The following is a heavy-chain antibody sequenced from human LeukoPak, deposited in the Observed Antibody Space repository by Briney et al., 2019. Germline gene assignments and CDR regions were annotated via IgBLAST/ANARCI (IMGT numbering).Heavy chain of an antibody. CDR2: INHNGNVN. J-gene: IGHJ4*02. D-gene: IGHD4-17*01. Sequence: GGSLRLSCAASGFTFSSYWMNWARQAPGKGLEWVASINHNGNVNYYVDSVKGRFTISRDNSKNTLYLQMNSLRAEDTAVYYCAKEGYGDYGTNFDYWGQGTLVTVSS. V-gene: IGHV3-7*03. CDR3: AKEGYGDYGTNFDY. CDR1: GFTFSSYW.